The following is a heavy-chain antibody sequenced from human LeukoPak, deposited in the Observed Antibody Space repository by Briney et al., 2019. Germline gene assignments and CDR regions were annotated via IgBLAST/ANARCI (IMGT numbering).Heavy chain of an antibody. CDR1: GFSFSTYE. V-gene: IGHV3-48*03. CDR2: ITISGNTR. J-gene: IGHJ5*02. CDR3: ARGDPYADL. D-gene: IGHD2-2*01. Sequence: GGSLRLSCAASGFSFSTYEINWVRQAPGKGLEWVSDITISGNTRNYADSVKGRFTISRDNARNSLYLQMNSLRVEDTAVYYCARGDPYADLWGQGTLVTVAS.